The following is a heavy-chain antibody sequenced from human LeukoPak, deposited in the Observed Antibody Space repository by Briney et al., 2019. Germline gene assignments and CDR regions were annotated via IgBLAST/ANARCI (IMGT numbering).Heavy chain of an antibody. D-gene: IGHD6-13*01. CDR3: ARSRPGTEAGQPNFDY. CDR2: ISSTSSII. Sequence: GGSLRLSCAASGFTFSTYSMSWVRQAPGKGLEWISYISSTSSIIYYADSVKGRFTISRDNAKSSLYLQMNSLRAEDTAVFYCARSRPGTEAGQPNFDYWGQGTLVTVSS. CDR1: GFTFSTYS. J-gene: IGHJ4*02. V-gene: IGHV3-48*01.